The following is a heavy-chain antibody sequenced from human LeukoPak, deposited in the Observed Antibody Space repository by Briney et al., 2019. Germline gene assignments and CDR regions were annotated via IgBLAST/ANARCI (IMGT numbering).Heavy chain of an antibody. Sequence: PGGSLRLSCAASGFTFSSCGFNWVRQAPGKGLEWVSGVSSGGNTYYADSVKGRFTISRDNSKNTLFLQMNSLRAEDTAVYYCAKNQWELLYWGQGSLVTVSS. CDR3: AKNQWELLY. D-gene: IGHD1-26*01. V-gene: IGHV3-23*01. CDR2: VSSGGNT. CDR1: GFTFSSCG. J-gene: IGHJ4*02.